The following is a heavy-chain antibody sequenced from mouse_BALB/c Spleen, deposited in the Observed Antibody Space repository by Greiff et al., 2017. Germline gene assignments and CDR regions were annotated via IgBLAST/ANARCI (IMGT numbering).Heavy chain of an antibody. V-gene: IGHV1-15*01. CDR1: GYTFTDYE. CDR3: TRRVLSYAMDY. CDR2: IDPETGGT. Sequence: VKLQQSGAELVRPGASVTLSCKASGYTFTDYEMHWVKQTPVHGLEWIGAIDPETGGTAYNQKFKGKATLTADKSSSTAYMELRSLTSEDSAVYYCTRRVLSYAMDYWGQGTSVTVSS. D-gene: IGHD2-14*01. J-gene: IGHJ4*01.